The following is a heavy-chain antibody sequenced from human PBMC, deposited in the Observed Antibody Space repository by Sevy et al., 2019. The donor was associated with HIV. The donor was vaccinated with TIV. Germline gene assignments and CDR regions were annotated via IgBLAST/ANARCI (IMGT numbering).Heavy chain of an antibody. Sequence: GGSLRLSCAASGFTFSSHWMQWVRQAPGKGLVWVSRLNYDGSYTNYADSVKGRFTISRDNAKSTLYLQMNSLRAEDTALYYCARSKVGGRDAFDIWGQGTMVTVSS. D-gene: IGHD3-16*01. V-gene: IGHV3-74*01. CDR1: GFTFSSHW. J-gene: IGHJ3*02. CDR3: ARSKVGGRDAFDI. CDR2: LNYDGSYT.